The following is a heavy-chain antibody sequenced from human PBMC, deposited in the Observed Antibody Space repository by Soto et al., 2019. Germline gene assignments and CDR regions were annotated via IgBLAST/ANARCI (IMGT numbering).Heavy chain of an antibody. CDR3: ARPYYDSSGYYYEGHDAFDI. CDR1: GGSISSGDYY. D-gene: IGHD3-22*01. V-gene: IGHV4-30-4*01. J-gene: IGHJ3*02. Sequence: SETLSLTCTVSGGSISSGDYYWSWIRQPPGKGLEWIGYIYYSGSTYYNPSLKSRVTISVDTSKNQFSLKASDTAMYYCARPYYDSSGYYYEGHDAFDIWGQGTMVT. CDR2: IYYSGST.